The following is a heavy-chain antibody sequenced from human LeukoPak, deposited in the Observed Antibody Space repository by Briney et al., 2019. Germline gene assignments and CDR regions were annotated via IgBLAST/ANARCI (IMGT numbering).Heavy chain of an antibody. V-gene: IGHV3-33*01. CDR2: IWYNGSNK. D-gene: IGHD4-17*01. CDR1: GFTFSRFA. J-gene: IGHJ5*02. CDR3: SRGGYGDYNNWFDP. Sequence: GGSLRLSCAASGFTFSRFAMHWVRQAPGKGLEWVADIWYNGSNKYYAESVKGRFTISRDNSRNTLYLQMNSLRAEDTAVYYCSRGGYGDYNNWFDPWGQGTLVIVSS.